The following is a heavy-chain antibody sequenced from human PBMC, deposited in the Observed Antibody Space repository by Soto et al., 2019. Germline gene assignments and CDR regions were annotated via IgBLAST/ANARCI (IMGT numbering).Heavy chain of an antibody. Sequence: QVQLQESGPGLVKPSQTLSLTCTVSGGSISSGGYYWSWIRQHPGKGLEWIGYIYNSGSTYYIPSLNSRVTISAATSKQQFSLKLTSVTAAATAVYYCARDPAPWGQGTLVTVSS. CDR3: ARDPAP. J-gene: IGHJ5*02. CDR2: IYNSGST. V-gene: IGHV4-31*03. CDR1: GGSISSGGYY.